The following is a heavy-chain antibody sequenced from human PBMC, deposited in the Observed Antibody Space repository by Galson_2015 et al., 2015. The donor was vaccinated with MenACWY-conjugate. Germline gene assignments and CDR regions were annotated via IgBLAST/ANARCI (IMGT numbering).Heavy chain of an antibody. D-gene: IGHD2-15*01. V-gene: IGHV3-64D*06. CDR1: GFTFSSYA. CDR3: VKAFRLAVVGPRDALDI. Sequence: SLRLSCAASGFTFSSYAMHWVRQAPGKGLEYVSAISSNGGSTYYADSVKGRFTISRDNSKNTLYLQMSSLRAEDTAVYYCVKAFRLAVVGPRDALDIWGQGTMVTVSS. J-gene: IGHJ3*02. CDR2: ISSNGGST.